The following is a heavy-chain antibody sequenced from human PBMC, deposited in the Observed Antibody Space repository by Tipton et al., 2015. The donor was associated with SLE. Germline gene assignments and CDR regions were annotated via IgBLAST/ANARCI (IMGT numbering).Heavy chain of an antibody. CDR3: ATGFRGF. Sequence: SLRLSCAASGFTFSSYWMTWVRQAPGKGLEWVANIKQDGSEKYYVDSVKGRFTVSRDNAKKSLYLQMISLRVEDTAVYYCATGFRGFWGQGTLVTVSS. J-gene: IGHJ4*02. D-gene: IGHD2-15*01. V-gene: IGHV3-7*01. CDR1: GFTFSSYW. CDR2: IKQDGSEK.